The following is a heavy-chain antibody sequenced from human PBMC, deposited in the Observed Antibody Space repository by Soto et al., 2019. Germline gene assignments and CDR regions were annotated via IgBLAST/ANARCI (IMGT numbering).Heavy chain of an antibody. Sequence: QLQLQESGPGLVKPSETLSLTCSVSGDSIKGGGYFWGWVRQPPGKGLEWIVRIYYTGNTYYSPSLRSRVAMSFDTANNEFSRMRTSRTDVDTAVYFCSRHGLPTGVSWYGGVSYFDPWGQGSLVTVSS. CDR2: IYYTGNT. CDR3: SRHGLPTGVSWYGGVSYFDP. CDR1: GDSIKGGGYF. J-gene: IGHJ5*02. D-gene: IGHD3-10*01. V-gene: IGHV4-39*01.